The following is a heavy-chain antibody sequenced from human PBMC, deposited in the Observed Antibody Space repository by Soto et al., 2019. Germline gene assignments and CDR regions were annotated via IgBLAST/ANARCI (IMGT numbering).Heavy chain of an antibody. CDR3: AHTKDSSGFLTS. CDR1: GFSLSVYGVR. CDR2: IHWNDDK. D-gene: IGHD3-22*01. V-gene: IGHV2-5*01. Sequence: ESGPTLVNPTQTLTLTCSFSGFSLSVYGVRVIWFRQPPGETLEWLALIHWNDDKRYSPYLKSRLTITKDTSKNQVVLTLTNLDPLDTGTYFCAHTKDSSGFLTSWGQEILVTVSS. J-gene: IGHJ5*01.